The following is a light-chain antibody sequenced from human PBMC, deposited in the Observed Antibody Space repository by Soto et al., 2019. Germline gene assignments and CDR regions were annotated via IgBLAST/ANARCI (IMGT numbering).Light chain of an antibody. CDR3: QQYDIASG. CDR2: GAS. V-gene: IGKV3-15*01. CDR1: QSVSTN. Sequence: EIVMTQSPVTLSVSPGERATLSCRASQSVSTNLAWYQQKPGQAPRLLIHGASTRATGIPARFSGSGSGTEFTLTISSLQFEDFAVYYCQQYDIASGFGGGTRVEI. J-gene: IGKJ4*01.